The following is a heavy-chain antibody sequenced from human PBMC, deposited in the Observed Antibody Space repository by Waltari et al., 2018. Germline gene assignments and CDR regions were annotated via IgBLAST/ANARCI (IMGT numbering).Heavy chain of an antibody. D-gene: IGHD1-26*01. Sequence: EVQLVESGGGLVQPGGSLRLSCAASGFTFSSYWLHWVSQAPGTGLVWVSRINSDGSSTNYADSVKGRFTISRDNAKNTLYLQMNSLRVDDTAVYYCARRSVGAAPYYFDYWGQGTLVTVSS. J-gene: IGHJ4*02. CDR2: INSDGSST. CDR1: GFTFSSYW. V-gene: IGHV3-74*01. CDR3: ARRSVGAAPYYFDY.